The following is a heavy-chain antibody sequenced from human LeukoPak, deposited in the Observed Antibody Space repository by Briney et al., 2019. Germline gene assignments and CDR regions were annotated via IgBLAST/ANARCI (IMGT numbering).Heavy chain of an antibody. D-gene: IGHD1-26*01. Sequence: GSLRLSCGASGFSFSDYYMSWIRQPPGKGLEWIGYIHYSGSTNYNPSLKSRVTILVDTSKNQFSLKLSSVTAADTAVYYCARDKGSYHNWFDPWGQGTLVIVSS. CDR2: IHYSGST. V-gene: IGHV4-59*01. CDR3: ARDKGSYHNWFDP. CDR1: GFSFSDYY. J-gene: IGHJ5*02.